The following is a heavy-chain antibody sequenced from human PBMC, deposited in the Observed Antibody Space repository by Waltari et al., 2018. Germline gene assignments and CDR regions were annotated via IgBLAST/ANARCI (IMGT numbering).Heavy chain of an antibody. CDR2: IYYSGST. Sequence: QVQLQESGPGLVKPSETLSLTCTVSGGSISSYYWSWIRQPPGKGLEWIGYIYYSGSTNYNPSLKSRVTISVDTSKNQFSLKLSSVTAADTAVYYCARALGRVTNAFDIWGQGTMVTVSS. V-gene: IGHV4-59*01. D-gene: IGHD4-4*01. J-gene: IGHJ3*02. CDR3: ARALGRVTNAFDI. CDR1: GGSISSYY.